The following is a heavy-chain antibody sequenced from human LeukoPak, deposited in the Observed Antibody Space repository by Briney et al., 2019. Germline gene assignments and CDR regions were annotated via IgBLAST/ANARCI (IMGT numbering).Heavy chain of an antibody. V-gene: IGHV3-64*01. D-gene: IGHD2-2*02. CDR1: GFTFSSYA. Sequence: GGSLRLSCAASGFTFSSYAMHWVRQAPGKGLEYVSAISSNGGSTYYANSVKGRFIISRDNPKNTLYLQMGSLRAEDMAVYYCARVVGGCSSTSCYTGYYYYGMDVWGQGTTVTVSS. CDR2: ISSNGGST. J-gene: IGHJ6*02. CDR3: ARVVGGCSSTSCYTGYYYYGMDV.